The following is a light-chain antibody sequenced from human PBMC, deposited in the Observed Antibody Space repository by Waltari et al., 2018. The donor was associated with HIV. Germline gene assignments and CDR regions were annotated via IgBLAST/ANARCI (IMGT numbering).Light chain of an antibody. V-gene: IGLV2-14*01. CDR1: TTNGRDYQY. Sequence: QSALTQPASVSGSPGTSITVPGSGPTTNGRDYQYVSWYQHHPGKAPKLIIYEVSRRPSGVSNRFSGSKSGNTASLTISGLLPDDEAEYFCTSYVSSSTPEFGGGTKLTVL. CDR2: EVS. CDR3: TSYVSSSTPE. J-gene: IGLJ3*02.